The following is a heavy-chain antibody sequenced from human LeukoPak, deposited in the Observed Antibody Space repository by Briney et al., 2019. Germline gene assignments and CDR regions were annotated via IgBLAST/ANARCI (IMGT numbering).Heavy chain of an antibody. D-gene: IGHD6-13*01. CDR2: IYYSGSI. CDR3: ARTMTAAADSFDY. J-gene: IGHJ4*02. V-gene: IGHV4-59*01. CDR1: GGSISSYY. Sequence: SETLSLTCTVSGGSISSYYWSWIRQPPGKGLEWIGYIYYSGSINYNPSLKSRVTISVDTSKNQFSLKLSSVTAADTAVYYCARTMTAAADSFDYWGQGTLVTVSS.